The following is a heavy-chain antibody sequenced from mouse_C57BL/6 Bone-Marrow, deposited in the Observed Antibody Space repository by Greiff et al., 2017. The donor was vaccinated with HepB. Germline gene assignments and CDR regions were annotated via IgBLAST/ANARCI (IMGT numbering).Heavy chain of an antibody. CDR2: ISSGSSTI. V-gene: IGHV5-17*01. CDR3: ARLYGSSYVFDY. Sequence: EVMLVESGGGLVKPGGSLKLSCAASGFTFSDYGMHWVRQAPEKGLEWVAYISSGSSTIYYADTVKGRFTISRDNAKNTLFLHMTSLRSDDTAMYYCARLYGSSYVFDYWGQGTTLTVSS. J-gene: IGHJ2*01. CDR1: GFTFSDYG. D-gene: IGHD1-1*01.